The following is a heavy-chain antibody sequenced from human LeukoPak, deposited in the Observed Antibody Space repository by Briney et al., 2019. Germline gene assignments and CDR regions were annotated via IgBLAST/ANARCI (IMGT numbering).Heavy chain of an antibody. D-gene: IGHD2-2*01. J-gene: IGHJ4*02. V-gene: IGHV3-74*03. CDR3: ARELVVRAGDYFEY. Sequence: GGSLRLSCAASGFTFSSHWMHWVRQDPGKGLVWVSRLNPDGGGTTYADSVKGRFTISRDNAKNTLYLQMNSLRVEDTAVYYCARELVVRAGDYFEYWGQGTLVTVSS. CDR2: LNPDGGGT. CDR1: GFTFSSHW.